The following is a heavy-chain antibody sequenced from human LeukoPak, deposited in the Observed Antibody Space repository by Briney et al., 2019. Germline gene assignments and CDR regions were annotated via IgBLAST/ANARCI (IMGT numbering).Heavy chain of an antibody. CDR1: GYTFINYG. D-gene: IGHD3-22*01. V-gene: IGHV1-69*04. J-gene: IGHJ4*02. CDR3: ARGSYYYDSSGLDY. Sequence: SVKVSCKASGYTFINYGISWVRQAPGQGLEWMGRIIPILGIANYAQKFQGRVTITADKSTSTAYMELSSLRSEDTAVYYCARGSYYYDSSGLDYWGQGTLVTVSS. CDR2: IIPILGIA.